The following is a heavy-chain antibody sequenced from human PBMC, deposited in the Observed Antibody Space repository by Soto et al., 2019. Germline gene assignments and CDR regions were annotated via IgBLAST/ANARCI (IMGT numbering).Heavy chain of an antibody. CDR3: SRSRYLITEDAQVGDFDY. J-gene: IGHJ4*02. CDR2: IYWDDDE. CDR1: GFSLTTPGVG. D-gene: IGHD3-10*01. V-gene: IGHV2-5*02. Sequence: QINLKESGPTLVKPTQTLTLTCSFSGFSLTTPGVGVGWVRQSPGEALEWLALIYWDDDERYSRSLKTGVTISKDPSKIQVVLKMTNMAPVDTATYYCSRSRYLITEDAQVGDFDYWGQGILFSVSS.